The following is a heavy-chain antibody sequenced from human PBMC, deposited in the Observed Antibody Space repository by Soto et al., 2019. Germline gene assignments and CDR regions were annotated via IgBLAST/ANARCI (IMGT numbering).Heavy chain of an antibody. CDR1: GDSIISSDFY. D-gene: IGHD3-3*02. V-gene: IGHV4-39*01. CDR2: IFYLGSS. CDR3: ARHSLALRKNNWFDP. Sequence: ALETLSLTCTVSGDSIISSDFYWGWVRQPPGKGLEWIGSIFYLGSSYYNPSLKSRVTMSVDTSKNQFSLRLRSVTAADTALYFCARHSLALRKNNWFDPWGQGIMVTVSS. J-gene: IGHJ5*02.